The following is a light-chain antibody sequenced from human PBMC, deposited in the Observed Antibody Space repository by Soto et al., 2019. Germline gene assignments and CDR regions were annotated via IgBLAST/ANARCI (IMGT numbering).Light chain of an antibody. V-gene: IGLV2-14*01. CDR1: NSDVGGYNY. CDR3: SSYTSRSTLMV. CDR2: AVS. J-gene: IGLJ2*01. Sequence: QSVLTQPASVSGSPGQSITISCTGTNSDVGGYNYVSWYQQHPGKAPKVMVYAVSYRPSGVSNRFSGSKSGNTASLTISGLQTEDEADYYCSSYTSRSTLMVFGGGTKLTVL.